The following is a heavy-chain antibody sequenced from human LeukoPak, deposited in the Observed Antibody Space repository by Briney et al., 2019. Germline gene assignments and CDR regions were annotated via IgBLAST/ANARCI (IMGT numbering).Heavy chain of an antibody. CDR2: IYPGDSDT. J-gene: IGHJ6*03. CDR3: ARSHYYYMDV. Sequence: GESLKISCKASGYTFSSYWIGWVRQMPGKGLEWMGIIYPGDSDTRYSPSFQGQVTISADKSISTAYLQWSSLKASDTAMYYCARSHYYYMDVWGKGTTVTVSS. V-gene: IGHV5-51*01. CDR1: GYTFSSYW.